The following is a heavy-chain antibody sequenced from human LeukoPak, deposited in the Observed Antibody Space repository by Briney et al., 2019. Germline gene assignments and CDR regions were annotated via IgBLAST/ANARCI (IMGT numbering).Heavy chain of an antibody. CDR3: ARNYDGYSKWAWFDP. CDR2: VNPSGGST. J-gene: IGHJ5*02. V-gene: IGHV1-46*01. Sequence: ASVKVSCKAAGYTFTSYYMHWVRQAPGQGLEWMGIVNPSGGSTSYAQKFQGRVTMTRDTSTSTVYMELSSLRSEDTAVYYCARNYDGYSKWAWFDPWGQGTLVTVSS. CDR1: GYTFTSYY. D-gene: IGHD5-24*01.